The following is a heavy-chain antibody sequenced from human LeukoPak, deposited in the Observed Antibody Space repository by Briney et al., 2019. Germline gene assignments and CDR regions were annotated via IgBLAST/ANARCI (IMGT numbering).Heavy chain of an antibody. CDR1: GFTFSTYR. D-gene: IGHD4-11*01. V-gene: IGHV3-7*01. J-gene: IGHJ6*03. Sequence: GGSLRLYCAASGFTFSTYRMSWVRQAPGKGLEWVANIKQDGSEKHHVDSVKGRFTISRDNAKNSLYLQMSSLRAEDTAVYYCTRVEETATTAAIIRKYSYYYYYMDVWGKGNTVTVSS. CDR2: IKQDGSEK. CDR3: TRVEETATTAAIIRKYSYYYYYMDV.